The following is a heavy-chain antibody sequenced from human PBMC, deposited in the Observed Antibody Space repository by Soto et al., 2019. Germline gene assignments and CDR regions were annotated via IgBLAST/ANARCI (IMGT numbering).Heavy chain of an antibody. D-gene: IGHD2-21*02. CDR3: ARDKWGSDGGNSGWFDP. CDR2: IYYSGST. CDR1: GGSISSGGYY. Sequence: QVQLQESGPGLVKPSQTLSLTCTVSGGSISSGGYYWSWIRQHPGKGLEWIGYIYYSGSTYYNPSLKSRVTLSVDTSKNQFSLKLSSVTAADTAVYYCARDKWGSDGGNSGWFDPWGQGTLVTVSS. V-gene: IGHV4-31*03. J-gene: IGHJ5*02.